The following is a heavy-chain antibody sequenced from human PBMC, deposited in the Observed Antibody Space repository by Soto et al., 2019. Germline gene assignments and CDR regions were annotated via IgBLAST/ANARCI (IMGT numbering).Heavy chain of an antibody. V-gene: IGHV3-11*01. J-gene: IGHJ3*02. D-gene: IGHD3-22*01. Sequence: GGSLRLSCAASGFTFSDYYMSWIRQAPGKGLEWVSYISSSGSTIYYADSVKGRFTISRDNAKNSLYLQMNSLRAEDTAVYYCARDEDYYDSSGYLAFDIWGQGTMVTVSS. CDR2: ISSSGSTI. CDR3: ARDEDYYDSSGYLAFDI. CDR1: GFTFSDYY.